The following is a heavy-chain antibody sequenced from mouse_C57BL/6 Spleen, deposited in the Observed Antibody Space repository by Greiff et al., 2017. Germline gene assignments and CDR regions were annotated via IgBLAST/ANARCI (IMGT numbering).Heavy chain of an antibody. CDR2: IDPNSGGT. D-gene: IGHD1-1*01. J-gene: IGHJ4*01. V-gene: IGHV1-72*01. CDR3: ARGGTTVVEDYAMDY. Sequence: QVQLQQPGAELVKPGASVKLSCKASGYTFTSYWMHWVKQRPGRGLEWIGRIDPNSGGTKYNEKFKSQATLTVDKPSSTAYMQLSSLTSEDSAVYYCARGGTTVVEDYAMDYWGQGTSVTVSS. CDR1: GYTFTSYW.